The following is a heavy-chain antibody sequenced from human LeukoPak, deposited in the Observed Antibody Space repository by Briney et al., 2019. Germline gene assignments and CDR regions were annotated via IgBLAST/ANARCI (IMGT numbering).Heavy chain of an antibody. CDR2: INHSGST. CDR3: ANSYTRIFFFDY. J-gene: IGHJ4*02. V-gene: IGHV4-34*01. Sequence: PSETLSLTCTVSGGSISSYYWSWIRQPPGRGLEWIGEINHSGSTNYNPSLKSRVTISVDTSKNQFSLKLSSVTAADTAVYYCANSYTRIFFFDYWGQGTLVTVSS. D-gene: IGHD5-18*01. CDR1: GGSISSYY.